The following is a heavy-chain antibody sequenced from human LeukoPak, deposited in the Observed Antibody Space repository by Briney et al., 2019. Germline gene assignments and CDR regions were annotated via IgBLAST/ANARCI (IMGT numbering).Heavy chain of an antibody. Sequence: SDTLSLTCTVSGGSISSYYWSWIRQPAGKGLEWIGRIYTSGSTNYNPSLKSRVTMSVDTSKTQFSLKRSSVTAADTAVYYCARDSTSGYSGYDSDYWGQGTLVTVSS. CDR1: GGSISSYY. J-gene: IGHJ4*02. D-gene: IGHD5-12*01. V-gene: IGHV4-4*07. CDR3: ARDSTSGYSGYDSDY. CDR2: IYTSGST.